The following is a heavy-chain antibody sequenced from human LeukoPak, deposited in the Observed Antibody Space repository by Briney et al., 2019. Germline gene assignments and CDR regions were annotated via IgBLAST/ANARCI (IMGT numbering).Heavy chain of an antibody. D-gene: IGHD1-26*01. CDR3: ARNLYTMGSTDAFDI. J-gene: IGHJ3*02. CDR1: GFTFSSYD. CDR2: ISYDGSNK. Sequence: GGSLRLSCAASGFTFSSYDMHWVRQAPGKGLEWVAVISYDGSNKYYADSVKGRFTISRDNSKNTLYLQMNSLRAEDTAVYYCARNLYTMGSTDAFDIWGQGTMVTVSS. V-gene: IGHV3-30*03.